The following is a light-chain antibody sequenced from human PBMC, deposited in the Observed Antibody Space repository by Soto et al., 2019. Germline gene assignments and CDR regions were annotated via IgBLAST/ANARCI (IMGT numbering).Light chain of an antibody. CDR1: SSDVGGYNY. V-gene: IGLV2-14*01. J-gene: IGLJ2*01. CDR3: SSYTTSSTLV. Sequence: QSALTQPASVSGSPGQSITISCNGTSSDVGGYNYVSWYQQRPGKAPKLIIYDVTNRPSGVSNRFSGSKSGNTASLTISGLQAEDGADYYCSSYTTSSTLVFGGGTKLTVL. CDR2: DVT.